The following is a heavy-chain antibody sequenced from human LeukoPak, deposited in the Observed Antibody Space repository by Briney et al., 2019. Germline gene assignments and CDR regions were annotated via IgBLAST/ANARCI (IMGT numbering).Heavy chain of an antibody. CDR1: GASVSGKF. J-gene: IGHJ4*01. D-gene: IGHD3/OR15-3a*01. CDR3: VGGGDWLPEY. Sequence: SETLSLTCTVSGASVSGKFWSWIRHSPGNGLEWIGLIYYSGSTKFNPSLKSRVAMSVDPSNNQFSLSLNSVTTTDTAVHFCVGGGDWLPEYWGRGTQVIVSS. V-gene: IGHV4-59*02. CDR2: IYYSGST.